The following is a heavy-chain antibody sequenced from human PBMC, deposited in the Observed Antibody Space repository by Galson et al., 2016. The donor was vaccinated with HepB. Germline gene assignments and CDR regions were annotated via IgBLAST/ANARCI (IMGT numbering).Heavy chain of an antibody. CDR1: GGSLSTRNW. D-gene: IGHD2-15*01. J-gene: IGHJ4*02. CDR3: ANLGYCSGGDCYSVD. CDR2: IYHTGTT. V-gene: IGHV4-4*02. Sequence: QVQLQESGPGLVQPSETLSLTCAVSGGSLSTRNWWSWIRPTPGKGLEWIGEIYHTGTTNPKPPPKSRITMSLDKSKNQFSLKLNSVTAADTAVYYCANLGYCSGGDCYSVDWGQGTMVTVSS.